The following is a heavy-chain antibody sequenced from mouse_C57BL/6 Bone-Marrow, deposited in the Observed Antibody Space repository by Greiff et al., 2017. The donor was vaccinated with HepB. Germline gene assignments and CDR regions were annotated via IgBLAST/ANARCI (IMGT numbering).Heavy chain of an antibody. V-gene: IGHV5-4*01. J-gene: IGHJ3*01. CDR3: ARWGFFAY. Sequence: DVHLVESGGGLVKPGGSLKLSCAASGFTFSSYAMSWVRQTPEKRLEWVATISDGGSYTYYPDNVKGRFTISRDNAKNNLYLQMSHLKSEDTAMYYCARWGFFAYWGQGTLVTVSA. CDR2: ISDGGSYT. CDR1: GFTFSSYA.